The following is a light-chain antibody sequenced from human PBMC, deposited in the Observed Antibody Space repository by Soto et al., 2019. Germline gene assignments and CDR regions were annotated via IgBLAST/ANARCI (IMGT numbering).Light chain of an antibody. Sequence: DIQMTQSPSTLSASVGDRVTITCRASQSIRSWLAWYQQKPGKAPKLLIYKASSLETGVPLRFSGSGSGTEFTLTISSLQPDDFATYYCQQYNGYPWTFGQGTKVDIK. J-gene: IGKJ1*01. V-gene: IGKV1-5*03. CDR3: QQYNGYPWT. CDR1: QSIRSW. CDR2: KAS.